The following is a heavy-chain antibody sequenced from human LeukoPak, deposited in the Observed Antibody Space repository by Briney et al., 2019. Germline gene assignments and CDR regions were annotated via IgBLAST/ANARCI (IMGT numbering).Heavy chain of an antibody. CDR1: GGSISSYY. J-gene: IGHJ4*02. D-gene: IGHD6-6*01. CDR3: ARGGGSSSLFGY. CDR2: FYYSGST. Sequence: SETLSLTRNVSGGSISSYYWSWIRQPPGKGLEWIGYFYYSGSTNYNPSLKSRVTILVDTSKNQFSLELSSVTAADTAVYYCARGGGSSSLFGYWGQGALVTVSS. V-gene: IGHV4-59*01.